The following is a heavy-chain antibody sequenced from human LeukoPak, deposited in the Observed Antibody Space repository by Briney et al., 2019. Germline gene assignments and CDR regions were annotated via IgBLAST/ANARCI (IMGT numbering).Heavy chain of an antibody. D-gene: IGHD4-23*01. CDR3: ARYTVVMAYFDY. CDR1: GFTFSSYG. Sequence: GGSLRLSCAASGFTFSSYGMHWVRQAPGKGLEWVAFIRYDGSNKYYADSVKGRFTISRDNSKNTLYLQMNSLRAEDTAVYYCARYTVVMAYFDYWGQGTLVTVSS. V-gene: IGHV3-30*02. J-gene: IGHJ4*02. CDR2: IRYDGSNK.